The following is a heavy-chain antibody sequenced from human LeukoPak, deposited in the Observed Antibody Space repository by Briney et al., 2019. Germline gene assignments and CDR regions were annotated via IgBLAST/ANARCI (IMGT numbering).Heavy chain of an antibody. Sequence: GGSLRLSCAVSGLIFSDHYIDWVREAPGKGLEWVGRSRNKAQSFTIHYAASVKGRFTISRDDSKNSLYLQMDSLKTEDTAVYYCARPPYAGSYSIDYWGQGTLVTVSS. J-gene: IGHJ4*02. CDR1: GLIFSDHY. CDR2: SRNKAQSFTI. V-gene: IGHV3-72*01. CDR3: ARPPYAGSYSIDY. D-gene: IGHD1-26*01.